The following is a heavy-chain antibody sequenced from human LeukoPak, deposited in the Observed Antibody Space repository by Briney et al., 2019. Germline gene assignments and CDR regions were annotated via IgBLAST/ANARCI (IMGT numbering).Heavy chain of an antibody. J-gene: IGHJ5*02. D-gene: IGHD6-6*01. Sequence: PSETLSLTCTVSGGSITSHYWSWIRQPPGKGLEWIGYMYYIGSTNYNPSLKSRLTISVDTSKNQFSLKLSSVTAADTAVYYCARTKSLKEYSSSSVGGSGGWFDPWGQGTLVTVSS. CDR3: ARTKSLKEYSSSSVGGSGGWFDP. CDR2: MYYIGST. CDR1: GGSITSHY. V-gene: IGHV4-59*11.